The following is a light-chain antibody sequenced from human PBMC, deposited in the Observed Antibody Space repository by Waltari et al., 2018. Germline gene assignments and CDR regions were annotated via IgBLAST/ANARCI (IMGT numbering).Light chain of an antibody. V-gene: IGKV1-12*01. Sequence: DIQMTQSQSSVSASVGDRVTITCRASQSISTRLAWYQQKPGKAPRLLIYDASSLQSGVPSRFSGSGSGTDFTLTISSLQPEDFATYSCQQGNSFPPTFGQGTKVEI. J-gene: IGKJ1*01. CDR3: QQGNSFPPT. CDR2: DAS. CDR1: QSISTR.